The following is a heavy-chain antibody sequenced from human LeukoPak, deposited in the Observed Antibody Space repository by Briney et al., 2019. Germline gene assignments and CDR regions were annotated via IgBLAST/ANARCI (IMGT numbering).Heavy chain of an antibody. J-gene: IGHJ3*02. V-gene: IGHV4-59*01. D-gene: IGHD7-27*01. CDR2: IYYSGST. Sequence: SETLSLTCTVSGGSISSYYWSWIRQPPGKGLEWIGYIYYSGSTNYNPSLKSRVTISVDTSKNQFSLKLSSVTAADTAVYYCARRAFNWGSAFDIWGRGTMVTVSS. CDR3: ARRAFNWGSAFDI. CDR1: GGSISSYY.